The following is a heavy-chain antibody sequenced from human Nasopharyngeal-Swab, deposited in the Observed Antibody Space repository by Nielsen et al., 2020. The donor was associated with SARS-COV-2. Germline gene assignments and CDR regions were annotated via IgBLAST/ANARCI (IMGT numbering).Heavy chain of an antibody. CDR2: IWYDGSNK. CDR3: AKEAPSCGADCRSLSDY. V-gene: IGHV3-33*06. CDR1: GFTFSSYG. J-gene: IGHJ4*02. Sequence: GESLKISCAASGFTFSSYGMHWVRQAPGKGLEWVALIWYDGSNKLYADSVKGRFTISRDNSKNTLYLQMNRLKADDTAIYYCAKEAPSCGADCRSLSDYWGQGILVTVSS. D-gene: IGHD2-21*02.